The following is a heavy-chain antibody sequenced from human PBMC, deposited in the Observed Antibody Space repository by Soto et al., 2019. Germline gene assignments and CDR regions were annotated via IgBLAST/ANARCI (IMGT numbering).Heavy chain of an antibody. D-gene: IGHD4-4*01. J-gene: IGHJ6*03. CDR2: ISPYNGDT. CDR1: GYTFSSYA. CDR3: ARGTTVTTTPTYYYMDV. Sequence: ASVKVSCKASGYTFSSYAISWVRQAPGQGLEWMGWISPYNGDTHYAQNLQGRVTMTTDTSTTTAYMELRSLKSDDTAIYYCARGTTVTTTPTYYYMDVWGKGTTVTVSS. V-gene: IGHV1-18*01.